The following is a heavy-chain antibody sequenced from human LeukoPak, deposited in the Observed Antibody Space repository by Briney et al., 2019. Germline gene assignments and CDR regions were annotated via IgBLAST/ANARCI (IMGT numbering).Heavy chain of an antibody. CDR2: IIPFIGIT. CDR3: AKDGPYSSTWYGFY. CDR1: GGIYRTYA. J-gene: IGHJ4*02. V-gene: IGHV1-69*10. D-gene: IGHD6-13*01. Sequence: GASVKVSCKVSGGIYRTYAINWVRQAPGQGLEWMGGIIPFIGITKHAQKFQGRVTVTADESTSTVYLEVNSLKSEDTAVYYCAKDGPYSSTWYGFYWGQGTLVTVSS.